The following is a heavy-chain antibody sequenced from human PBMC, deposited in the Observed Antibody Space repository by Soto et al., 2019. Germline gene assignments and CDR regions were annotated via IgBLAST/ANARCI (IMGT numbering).Heavy chain of an antibody. CDR3: AKGGAAYGLLTHDY. V-gene: IGHV3-23*01. Sequence: GGSLTLSCAVSGFTFSMYWMHWVRQVPGKGLEWVSTLTGSSGVTYYADSVKGRFAISRDNSRNTLSLQMNSLTAKDTAVYYCAKGGAAYGLLTHDYWGQGTRVTVSS. CDR2: LTGSSGVT. J-gene: IGHJ4*02. CDR1: GFTFSMYW. D-gene: IGHD3-9*01.